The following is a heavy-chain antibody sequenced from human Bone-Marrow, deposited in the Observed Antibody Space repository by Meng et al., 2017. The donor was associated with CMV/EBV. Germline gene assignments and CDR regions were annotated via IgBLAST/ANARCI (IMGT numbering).Heavy chain of an antibody. CDR2: FDPEDGET. CDR1: GYTLTELS. CDR3: ARIQFIETANDAFDI. V-gene: IGHV1-24*01. D-gene: IGHD2/OR15-2a*01. Sequence: ASVKVSCKVSGYTLTELSRHWVRQAPGKGLEWMGGFDPEDGETIYAQKFQGRVTMTEDTSTDTAYMELSSMRSDDTAVYYCARIQFIETANDAFDIWGQGTMVTVSS. J-gene: IGHJ3*02.